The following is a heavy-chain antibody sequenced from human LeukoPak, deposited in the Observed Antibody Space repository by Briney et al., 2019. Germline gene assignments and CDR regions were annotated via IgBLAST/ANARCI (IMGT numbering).Heavy chain of an antibody. Sequence: PGGSLRLSCAASGFDFNDYWMSWVRQAPGKGLEWVANIKQDGSAKYYVDSVEGRFTISRDNAKNSLYLQMNSLRAEDTAVYYCARDEVWGQGTLVTVSS. CDR1: GFDFNDYW. CDR2: IKQDGSAK. V-gene: IGHV3-7*04. J-gene: IGHJ4*02. CDR3: ARDEV.